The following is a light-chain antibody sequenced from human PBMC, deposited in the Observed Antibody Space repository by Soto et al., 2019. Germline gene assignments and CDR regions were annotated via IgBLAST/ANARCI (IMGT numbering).Light chain of an antibody. V-gene: IGKV3-20*01. CDR2: GTS. CDR1: QSISSH. CDR3: QQYGSSLFT. Sequence: EIVMTQSPATLSVSPGERATLSCRASQSISSHLAWYQQKPGQAPRLFIYGTSIRASGVPERFSGGGSGTDFTLTITRLEPEDFAVYYCQQYGSSLFTFGPGTKVDIK. J-gene: IGKJ3*01.